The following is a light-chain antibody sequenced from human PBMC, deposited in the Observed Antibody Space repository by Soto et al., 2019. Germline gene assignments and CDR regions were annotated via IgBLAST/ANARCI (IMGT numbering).Light chain of an antibody. J-gene: IGLJ1*01. CDR3: SSYTSSSTYV. V-gene: IGLV2-18*02. Sequence: ALTQPPSVSGSPGQSVTISCTGTSSDVGSYNRVSWYQQSPGTAPKLMIYEVSNRPSGVPDRFSGSKSGNTASLTISGLQAEDEADYYCSSYTSSSTYVFGTGTKVTVL. CDR2: EVS. CDR1: SSDVGSYNR.